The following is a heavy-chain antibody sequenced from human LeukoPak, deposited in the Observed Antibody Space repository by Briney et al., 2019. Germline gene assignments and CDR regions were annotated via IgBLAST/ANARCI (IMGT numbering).Heavy chain of an antibody. J-gene: IGHJ4*02. CDR3: ARALATAYDY. V-gene: IGHV4-61*02. D-gene: IGHD5-12*01. CDR1: GGSISSGSYY. Sequence: SETLSLTCTVSGGSISSGSYYWSWIRQPAGKGLEWIGRIYTSGSTNYNPSLKSRVTISVDTSKNQFSLKLSSVTAADTAVYYCARALATAYDYWGRGTLVTVSS. CDR2: IYTSGST.